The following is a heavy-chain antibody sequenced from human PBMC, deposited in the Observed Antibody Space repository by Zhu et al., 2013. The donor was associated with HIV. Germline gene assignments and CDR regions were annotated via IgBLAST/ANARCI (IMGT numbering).Heavy chain of an antibody. D-gene: IGHD2-15*01. CDR2: IIPILGIA. V-gene: IGHV1-69*02. J-gene: IGHJ6*02. Sequence: QVQLVQSGAEVKKPGSSVKVSCKASGGTFSSYTISWVRQAPGQGLEWMGRIIPILGIANYAQKFQGRVTITADKSTSTAYMELSSLRSEDTAVYYCARSDSSRSYYYYGMDVWGQGTTVTVSS. CDR1: GGTFSSYT. CDR3: ARSDSSRSYYYYGMDV.